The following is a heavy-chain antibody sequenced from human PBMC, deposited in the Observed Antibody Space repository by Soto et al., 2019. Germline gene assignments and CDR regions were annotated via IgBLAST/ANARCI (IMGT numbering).Heavy chain of an antibody. Sequence: SETLSLTCAVYGGSFSGYYWSWIRQPPGKGLEWIGEINHSGSTNYNPSLKSRVTISVDTSKNQFSLKLSSVTAADTAVYYCAREGRSTNSNWFDPWGQGTLVT. D-gene: IGHD6-13*01. V-gene: IGHV4-34*01. CDR1: GGSFSGYY. CDR2: INHSGST. CDR3: AREGRSTNSNWFDP. J-gene: IGHJ5*02.